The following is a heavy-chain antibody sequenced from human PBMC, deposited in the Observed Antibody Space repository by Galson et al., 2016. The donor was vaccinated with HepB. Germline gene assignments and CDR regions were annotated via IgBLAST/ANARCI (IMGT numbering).Heavy chain of an antibody. J-gene: IGHJ6*02. V-gene: IGHV4-34*01. CDR3: ARGPHSSPVVGMDV. CDR2: INHSGST. Sequence: ETLSLTCAVYGGSFSSYYWSWIRQPPGNGLEWTGEINHSGSTNYNPSLKSRVTISVDSSKNQFSLKLTSVTAADTAVYYCARGPHSSPVVGMDVWGQGTTVTVSS. CDR1: GGSFSSYY. D-gene: IGHD6-13*01.